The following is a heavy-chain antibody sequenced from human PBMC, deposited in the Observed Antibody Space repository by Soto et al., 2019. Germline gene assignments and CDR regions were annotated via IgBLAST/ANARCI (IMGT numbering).Heavy chain of an antibody. J-gene: IGHJ4*02. CDR3: ARQIYDSDTGPNFQYYFDS. CDR1: GYSFTSYW. V-gene: IGHV5-10-1*01. Sequence: GESLKISCKGSGYSFTSYWITWVRQKPGKGLEWMGRIDPSDSQTYYSPSFRGHVTISATKSITTVFLQWSSLRASDTAMYYCARQIYDSDTGPNFQYYFDSWGQGTPVTVSS. CDR2: IDPSDSQT. D-gene: IGHD3-22*01.